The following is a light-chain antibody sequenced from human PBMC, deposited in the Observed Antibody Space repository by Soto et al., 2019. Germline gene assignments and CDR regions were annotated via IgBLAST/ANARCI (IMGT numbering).Light chain of an antibody. V-gene: IGKV1-39*01. Sequence: DIQMTQSPSSLSASVGDRVTITCRASQTISNLLNWYQQKPGKAPNLLIYAASSLQSGVPSRFSGSGSGTDFTLTISSLQPEDFATYYCQQSFNSPRTFGQGTKVEIK. J-gene: IGKJ1*01. CDR3: QQSFNSPRT. CDR2: AAS. CDR1: QTISNL.